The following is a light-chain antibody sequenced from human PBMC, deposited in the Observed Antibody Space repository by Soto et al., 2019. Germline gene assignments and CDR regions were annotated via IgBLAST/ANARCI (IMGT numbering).Light chain of an antibody. V-gene: IGLV1-40*01. Sequence: QSVLTQPPSVSGAPGQRVTISCTGSSSNIGAGYDVHWYQQLPGTAPKLLIYGNSNRPSGVPDRFSGSKSGTSASLAITGVQAEDEADYYCQSYDSSLSALFGGGTKLTV. CDR1: SSNIGAGYD. CDR2: GNS. CDR3: QSYDSSLSAL. J-gene: IGLJ3*02.